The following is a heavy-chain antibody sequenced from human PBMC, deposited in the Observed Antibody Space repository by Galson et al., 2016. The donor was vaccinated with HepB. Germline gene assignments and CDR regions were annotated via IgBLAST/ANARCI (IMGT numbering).Heavy chain of an antibody. D-gene: IGHD2-15*01. Sequence: SLRLSGSASGLMFSSNAFHWVRQAPGKGLEWLAVTSYDGDDKSYADSVKGRFTISRDNSKSTLSLQRNSLRAEDTAVYYCATALGATPTFNSWGQGILVTVSS. CDR3: ATALGATPTFNS. CDR2: TSYDGDDK. V-gene: IGHV3-30*04. J-gene: IGHJ4*02. CDR1: GLMFSSNA.